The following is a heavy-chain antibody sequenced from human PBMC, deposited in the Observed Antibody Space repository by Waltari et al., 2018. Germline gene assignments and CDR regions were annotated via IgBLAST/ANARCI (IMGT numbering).Heavy chain of an antibody. CDR3: ARDKRAELWRWFDP. Sequence: QVQLQESGPGLVKPSETLSLTCTVSGGSISSYYWSWIRQPPGKGLEWIGYIYYSESTNYNPSLKSRVTISVDTSKNQFSLKLSSVTAADTAVYYCARDKRAELWRWFDPWGQGTLVTVSS. CDR2: IYYSEST. V-gene: IGHV4-59*01. CDR1: GGSISSYY. J-gene: IGHJ5*02. D-gene: IGHD2-21*01.